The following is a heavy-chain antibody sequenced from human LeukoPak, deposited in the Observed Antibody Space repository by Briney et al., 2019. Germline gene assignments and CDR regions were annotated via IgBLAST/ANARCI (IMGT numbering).Heavy chain of an antibody. CDR3: AKQVFGSSGSFYHIDY. Sequence: PGGSLTLSCAASGFSFSSYAMSWVRQAPAKGLQWVSSISDIGGRTYFADSVNGQFTISRDNSKNTLYLQLDSLRAEDTAVYYCAKQVFGSSGSFYHIDYWGQGALVTVSS. D-gene: IGHD3-22*01. J-gene: IGHJ4*02. V-gene: IGHV3-23*01. CDR2: ISDIGGRT. CDR1: GFSFSSYA.